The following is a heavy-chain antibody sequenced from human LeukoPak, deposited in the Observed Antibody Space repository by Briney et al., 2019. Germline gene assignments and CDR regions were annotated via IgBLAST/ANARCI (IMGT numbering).Heavy chain of an antibody. Sequence: GESLTISCKGSGYSFTSYWIGWVRQMPGKGLEWMGIIYPGDSDTRYNPSFQDQVTISADKSISTAYLQWSSLKASDTAMYYCARLYYDFWSGYPYYFDYWGQGTLVTVSS. V-gene: IGHV5-51*01. D-gene: IGHD3-3*01. CDR3: ARLYYDFWSGYPYYFDY. J-gene: IGHJ4*02. CDR2: IYPGDSDT. CDR1: GYSFTSYW.